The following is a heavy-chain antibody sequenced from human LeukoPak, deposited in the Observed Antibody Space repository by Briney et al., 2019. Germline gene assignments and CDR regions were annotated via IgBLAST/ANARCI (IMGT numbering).Heavy chain of an antibody. J-gene: IGHJ4*02. Sequence: GGSLRLSCAASRFTFSSYGMHWVRQPPGKGLEWVAVIWYDGSNKYYADSVKGRFTISRDNSKNTLYLQMNSLRAEDTAIYYCARDNSGTWYYFDYWGQGILVTVSS. CDR2: IWYDGSNK. CDR1: RFTFSSYG. D-gene: IGHD2-21*01. CDR3: ARDNSGTWYYFDY. V-gene: IGHV3-33*01.